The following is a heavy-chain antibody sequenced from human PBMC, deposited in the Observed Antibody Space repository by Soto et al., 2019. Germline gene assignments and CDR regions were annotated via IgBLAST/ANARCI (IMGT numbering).Heavy chain of an antibody. CDR3: ARDRGLGRNWYFDL. CDR2: IIPIFGTA. D-gene: IGHD3-10*01. V-gene: IGHV1-69*13. J-gene: IGHJ2*01. Sequence: ASVKVSCKASGGTFSSYAISWVRQAPGQGLEWMGGIIPIFGTANYAQKFQGRVTITADESTSTAYMELSSLRYEDAAVYYCARDRGLGRNWYFDLWGRGTLVTVSS. CDR1: GGTFSSYA.